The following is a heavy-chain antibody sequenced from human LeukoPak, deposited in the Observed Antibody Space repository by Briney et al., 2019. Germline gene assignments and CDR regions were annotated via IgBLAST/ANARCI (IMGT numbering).Heavy chain of an antibody. V-gene: IGHV3-23*01. D-gene: IGHD3-10*01. CDR1: GFTFSSYA. CDR3: AKVGVGSGSYLYYYYYYGMDA. Sequence: GGSLRLSCSASGFTFSSYAMSWVRQAPGKGLEWVSGISGSGGSTYYTDSVKDRFTISRDNSKNTLYMQMNSLRAEDTAVYYYAKVGVGSGSYLYYYYYYGMDAWGQGTTVTVSS. CDR2: ISGSGGST. J-gene: IGHJ6*02.